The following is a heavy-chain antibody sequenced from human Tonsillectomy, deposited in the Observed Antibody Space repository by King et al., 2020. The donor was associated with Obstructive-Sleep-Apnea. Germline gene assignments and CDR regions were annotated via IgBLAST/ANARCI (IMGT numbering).Heavy chain of an antibody. CDR3: AHLMGGSFDY. J-gene: IGHJ4*02. V-gene: IGHV4-59*08. CDR2: IYYNGYT. D-gene: IGHD1-26*01. CDR1: GGSINSYY. Sequence: VQLQESGPRLVMPSETLSLTCTVSGGSINSYYWSWIRQPPGKGLEWIGYIYYNGYTKDNPSLKSRVTISVDTSKNQFSLKVSSVTAADTAVYYCAHLMGGSFDYWGQGTLVTVSS.